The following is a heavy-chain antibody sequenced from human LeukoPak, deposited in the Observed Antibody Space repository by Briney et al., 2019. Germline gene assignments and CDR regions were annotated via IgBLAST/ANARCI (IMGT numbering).Heavy chain of an antibody. CDR1: GSSVSSDEYY. V-gene: IGHV4-31*03. Sequence: SETLSLTCTVSGSSVSSDEYYWSWVRQYPGKGLEWIGYVYYSGSSYYIPSLESRVTMSVEVSENQFSLELRSVTAADTAVYYCARVKVLRFLEWFLDFWGQGALVTVSS. J-gene: IGHJ4*02. CDR3: ARVKVLRFLEWFLDF. D-gene: IGHD3-3*01. CDR2: VYYSGSS.